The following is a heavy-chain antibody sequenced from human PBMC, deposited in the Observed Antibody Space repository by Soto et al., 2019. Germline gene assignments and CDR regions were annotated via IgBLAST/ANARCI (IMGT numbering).Heavy chain of an antibody. CDR3: ARNNHYYDSSGYPMYYYGMDV. V-gene: IGHV1-3*01. Sequence: ASVKVSCKASGYTFTSYAMHWVRQAPGQRLEWMGWINAGNGNTKYSQKFQGRVTITRDTSASTAYMELSSLRSEDTAVYYCARNNHYYDSSGYPMYYYGMDVWG. CDR2: INAGNGNT. J-gene: IGHJ6*02. CDR1: GYTFTSYA. D-gene: IGHD3-22*01.